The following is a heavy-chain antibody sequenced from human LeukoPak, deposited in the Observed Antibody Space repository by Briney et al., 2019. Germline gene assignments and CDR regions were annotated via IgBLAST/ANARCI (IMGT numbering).Heavy chain of an antibody. CDR1: GDSITSDKW. CDR2: IHHSKSS. CDR3: ARGGDWLFAY. V-gene: IGHV4-4*02. D-gene: IGHD2-21*02. J-gene: IGHJ4*02. Sequence: SETLSLTCAVSGDSITSDKWWSWVRQPPGKGLEWIWKIHHSKSSNYYPSLKGLATISVAKSKNQFSMVLTFVPAATTAVYYCARGGDWLFAYWSQGILVTVSS.